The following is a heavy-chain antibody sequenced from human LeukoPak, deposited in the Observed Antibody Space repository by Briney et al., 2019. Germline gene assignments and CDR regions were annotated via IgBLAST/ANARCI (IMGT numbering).Heavy chain of an antibody. CDR3: AKDLGYRGY. V-gene: IGHV3-30*02. D-gene: IGHD5-12*01. CDR1: GFTFSAYG. Sequence: GGSLRLSCAASGFTFSAYGMHWVRQAPGKGLEWVAFLRYDGSNIYYADSVKGRFTISRDNSKNTLYLQMNSLRAEDTAVYYCAKDLGYRGYWGQGTLVTVSS. CDR2: LRYDGSNI. J-gene: IGHJ4*02.